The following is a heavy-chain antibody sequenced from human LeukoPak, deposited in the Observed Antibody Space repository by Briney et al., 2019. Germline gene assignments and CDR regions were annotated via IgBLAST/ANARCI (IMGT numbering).Heavy chain of an antibody. CDR3: ARGESLVRGLIDY. J-gene: IGHJ4*02. D-gene: IGHD3-10*01. V-gene: IGHV5-51*01. CDR2: IYPADSDT. Sequence: GESLKISCKGSGYSFSTNWIAWVRQTPGKGLEWMGIIYPADSDTRYSPSFQGQVTISADKSISTAYLQWSSLKASDTAMYYCARGESLVRGLIDYWDQGTLVTVSS. CDR1: GYSFSTNW.